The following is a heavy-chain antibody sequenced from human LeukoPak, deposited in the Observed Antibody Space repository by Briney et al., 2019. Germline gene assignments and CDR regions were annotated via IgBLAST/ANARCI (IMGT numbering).Heavy chain of an antibody. J-gene: IGHJ5*02. V-gene: IGHV1-69*06. Sequence: SVKVSCKASGGTFSNYAINWVRQAPGQGLEWMGGIIPIFGTANYAQKFQGRVTITADKSTSTVYMELNSLKSEDTAVYYCARYSTAQRLATLNWFDPWGQGTLVTVSS. D-gene: IGHD6-25*01. CDR2: IIPIFGTA. CDR3: ARYSTAQRLATLNWFDP. CDR1: GGTFSNYA.